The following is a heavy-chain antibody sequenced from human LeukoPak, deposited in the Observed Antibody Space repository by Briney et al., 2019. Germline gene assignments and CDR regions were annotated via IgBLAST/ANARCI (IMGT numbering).Heavy chain of an antibody. Sequence: GGSLRLSCAASGFTFNSYWIHWVRQAPGKGLVWVSRINTDGSRTNYADSVKGRFAISRDDAKNTVHLQMYSLGAEDTAVYYCARDYYDSSGYYYPADWGQGTLVTVSS. CDR1: GFTFNSYW. D-gene: IGHD3-22*01. V-gene: IGHV3-74*01. CDR3: ARDYYDSSGYYYPAD. CDR2: INTDGSRT. J-gene: IGHJ4*02.